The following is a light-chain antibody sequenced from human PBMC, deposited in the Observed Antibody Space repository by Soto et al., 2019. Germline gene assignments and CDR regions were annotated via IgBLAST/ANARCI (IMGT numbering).Light chain of an antibody. CDR3: QQYNSFSGYT. CDR1: QSISSW. J-gene: IGKJ2*01. CDR2: KAS. Sequence: DIQMTQSPSTLSASVGARVTITCRASQSISSWLAWYQQKPGKAPKVLIYKASSLETGVPSRFSGSGSGTEFTLTISSLQPDDFATYYCQQYNSFSGYTFGQGTKLEIK. V-gene: IGKV1-5*03.